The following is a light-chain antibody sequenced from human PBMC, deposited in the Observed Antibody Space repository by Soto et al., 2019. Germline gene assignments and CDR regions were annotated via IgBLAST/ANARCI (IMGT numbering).Light chain of an antibody. CDR2: DVS. V-gene: IGLV2-11*01. CDR1: SCDVGGYNY. J-gene: IGLJ1*01. Sequence: SVLTQPRPVSGSPGQSVTLSCTGTSCDVGGYNYVSWYQQHPGKAPKLMIYDVSKRPSGVPDRFSGSKSGNTASLTISGLQAEDEADYYCCSYAGSYVVFGTGTKVTVL. CDR3: CSYAGSYVV.